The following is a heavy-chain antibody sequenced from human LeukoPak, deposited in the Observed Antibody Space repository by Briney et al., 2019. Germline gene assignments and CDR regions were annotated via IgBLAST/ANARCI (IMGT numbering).Heavy chain of an antibody. CDR3: ARGPDYSTSYAANWFDP. V-gene: IGHV4-39*01. Sequence: KPSETLSLTCTVSGGSINSSPYYWGWVRQPPGKGLEWIASIYRSGSTFYDPSLKSRVTVSIDTSKNQFSLRLNSVTSADTAVYFCARGPDYSTSYAANWFDPWGQGTLVTVSS. CDR2: IYRSGST. J-gene: IGHJ5*02. CDR1: GGSINSSPYY. D-gene: IGHD6-13*01.